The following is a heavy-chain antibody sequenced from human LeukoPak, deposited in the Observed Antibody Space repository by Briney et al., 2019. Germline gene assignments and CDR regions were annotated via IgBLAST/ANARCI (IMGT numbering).Heavy chain of an antibody. CDR2: IKQDGSET. J-gene: IGHJ4*02. D-gene: IGHD2-15*01. CDR3: ARDKRESTGGRGCDY. Sequence: GGYLRLSCAASGFTFSSHWMSWVRQAPGKGLEWVANIKQDGSETYYVDSVKGRFTVSKDNAKNSLYLQMNSLRVEDTAVYYCARDKRESTGGRGCDYWGQGTLVTVSS. CDR1: GFTFSSHW. V-gene: IGHV3-7*01.